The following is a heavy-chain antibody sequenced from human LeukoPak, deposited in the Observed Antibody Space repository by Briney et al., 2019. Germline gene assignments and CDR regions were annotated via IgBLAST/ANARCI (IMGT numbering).Heavy chain of an antibody. Sequence: PGGSLRLSCAAAGSTFSSYDMYWVRQATGKGLEWVSAIGTAGDTYYPGSVKGRFTISRENAKNSLYLQMNSLRAEDTAVYYCVRDPGGEYFDYWGRGTLVTVSS. CDR1: GSTFSSYD. V-gene: IGHV3-13*01. J-gene: IGHJ4*02. D-gene: IGHD3-10*01. CDR2: IGTAGDT. CDR3: VRDPGGEYFDY.